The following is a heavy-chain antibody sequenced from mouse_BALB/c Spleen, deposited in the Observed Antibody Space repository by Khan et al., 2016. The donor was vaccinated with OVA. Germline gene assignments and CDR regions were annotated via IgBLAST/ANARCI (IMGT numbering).Heavy chain of an antibody. CDR1: GYTFTNYV. Sequence: VQLQQSGPELVKPGASVKMSCKASGYTFTNYVMHWVKQKPGQGLEWIGYINPYNDGTKYNEKFKGKATLTSDKSSSTAYMELSSLTSGDSAAYYCARYGSSPYYAMDYWGQGTSVTVSS. CDR3: ARYGSSPYYAMDY. D-gene: IGHD1-1*01. V-gene: IGHV1S136*01. J-gene: IGHJ4*01. CDR2: INPYNDGT.